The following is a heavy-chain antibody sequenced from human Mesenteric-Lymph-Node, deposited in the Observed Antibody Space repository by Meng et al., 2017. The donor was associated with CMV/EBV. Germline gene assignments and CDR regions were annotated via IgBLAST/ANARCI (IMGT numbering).Heavy chain of an antibody. CDR1: E. D-gene: IGHD4-17*01. Sequence: EKNRVRKGPGQGVEWKGWINPTRGGKSHGKRFQGRVTMTRDTSISTGYMELSRLPSDDTAVYYCARTPGFHTYGDYGFWGQVTLVTVSS. CDR3: ARTPGFHTYGDYGF. CDR2: INPTRGGK. J-gene: IGHJ4*02. V-gene: IGHV1-2*02.